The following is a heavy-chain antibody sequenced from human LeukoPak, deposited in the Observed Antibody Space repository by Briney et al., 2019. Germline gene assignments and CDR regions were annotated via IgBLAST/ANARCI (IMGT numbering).Heavy chain of an antibody. V-gene: IGHV3-23*01. CDR1: GFTFSSYA. J-gene: IGHJ3*02. CDR3: AKDLRGFDAFDI. Sequence: GGSLRLSCAASGFTFSSYAMSWVRQAPGKGMEWVSAISGSGGSTYYADSVKGRFTISRDNSKNTLYLQMNSLRAEDTAVYYCAKDLRGFDAFDIWGQGTMVTVSS. CDR2: ISGSGGST.